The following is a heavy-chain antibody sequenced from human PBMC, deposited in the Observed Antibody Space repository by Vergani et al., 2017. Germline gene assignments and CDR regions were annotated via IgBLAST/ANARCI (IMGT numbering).Heavy chain of an antibody. CDR2: IDHTGRP. D-gene: IGHD2-8*01. CDR3: ARVNTETNGHLSYYNYRDV. V-gene: IGHV4-34*01. J-gene: IGHJ6*03. CDR1: GGSFTSYH. Sequence: QVQLQQWGGGLLKPSETLSLTCVVNGGSFTSYHWTWIRQSPGEGLEWVGDIDHTGRPDYNPSLKSRLTMSVDKSRNQFSLTLNSVTATDTAIYFCARVNTETNGHLSYYNYRDVWGQGTASPSP.